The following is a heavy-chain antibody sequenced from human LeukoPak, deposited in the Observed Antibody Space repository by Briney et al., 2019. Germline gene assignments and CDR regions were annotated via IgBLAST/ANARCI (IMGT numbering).Heavy chain of an antibody. J-gene: IGHJ4*02. CDR3: ADSKSNWNYAS. V-gene: IGHV1-69*06. CDR2: IIPIFGTA. D-gene: IGHD1-7*01. Sequence: SVKVSCKASGDTFTSNAISWVRQARGQGLEWMGGIIPIFGTANYAQKFQGRVTITADKSTSTAYMELSSLRSEDTAVYYCADSKSNWNYASWGQGTLVTVSS. CDR1: GDTFTSNA.